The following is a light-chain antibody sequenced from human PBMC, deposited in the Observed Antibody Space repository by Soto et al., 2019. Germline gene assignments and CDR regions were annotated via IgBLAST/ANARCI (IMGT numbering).Light chain of an antibody. V-gene: IGLV2-14*01. CDR2: DVS. J-gene: IGLJ1*01. Sequence: QSVLTQPASVSGSPGQSITISCTGTSSDVGGYNYVSWYQQHPGKAPKLMIYDVSNRPSGVSNRFSGSKSGNTPSLTISGLQAEDEADYYGSSYTSSSTLYVFGTGTKVTVL. CDR3: SSYTSSSTLYV. CDR1: SSDVGGYNY.